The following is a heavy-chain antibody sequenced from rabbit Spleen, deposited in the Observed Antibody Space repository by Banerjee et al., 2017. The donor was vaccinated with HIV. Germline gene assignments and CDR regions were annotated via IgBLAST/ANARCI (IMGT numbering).Heavy chain of an antibody. D-gene: IGHD8-1*01. V-gene: IGHV1S40*01. J-gene: IGHJ6*01. CDR1: GFSFSSSDY. CDR3: ARDTGSSFSSYGMDL. Sequence: QSLEESGGDLVKPGASLTLTCTASGFSFSSSDYMCWVRQAPGKGLEWIACIAVGSGGFTYYANWAKGRFTISKTSSTTVTLQMTSLTVADTANYFCARDTGSSFSSYGMDLWGPGTLVTVS. CDR2: IAVGSGGFT.